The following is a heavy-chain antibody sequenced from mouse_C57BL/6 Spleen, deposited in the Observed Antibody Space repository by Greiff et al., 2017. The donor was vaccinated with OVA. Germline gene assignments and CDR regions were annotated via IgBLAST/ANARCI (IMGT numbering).Heavy chain of an antibody. CDR2: IRSKSNNYAT. V-gene: IGHV10-1*01. CDR1: GFSFNTYA. Sequence: EVMLVESGGGLVQPKGSLKLSCAASGFSFNTYAMNWVRQAPGKGLEWVARIRSKSNNYATYYADSVKDRFTISRDDSESMLYLQMNNLKTEDTAMYYCVRMDSNYLFDYWGQGTTLTVSS. D-gene: IGHD2-5*01. J-gene: IGHJ2*01. CDR3: VRMDSNYLFDY.